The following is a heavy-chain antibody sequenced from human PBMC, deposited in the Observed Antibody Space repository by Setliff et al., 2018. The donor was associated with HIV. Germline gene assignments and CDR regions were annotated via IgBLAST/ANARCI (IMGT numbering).Heavy chain of an antibody. V-gene: IGHV3-74*01. CDR1: GFTFDDYA. J-gene: IGHJ4*02. Sequence: GESLKISCAASGFTFDDYAMHWVRQAPGEGPEWVSRINTEGRTITYANSAKGRFTISRGNARNTVYLQMDSLRVEDTAVYYCARSKTGYYFFDYWGQGTPVTVSS. CDR3: ARSKTGYYFFDY. CDR2: INTEGRTI. D-gene: IGHD3-9*01.